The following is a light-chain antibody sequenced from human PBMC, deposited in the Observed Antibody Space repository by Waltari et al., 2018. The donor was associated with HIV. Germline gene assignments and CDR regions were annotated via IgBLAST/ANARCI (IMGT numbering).Light chain of an antibody. CDR2: GAS. J-gene: IGKJ1*01. Sequence: IVLTQSPRNLSLSPGERATLYCRASQSVSSGYLAWYQQKPGQAPRFFMYGASSRATGIPDRFSGSGSGTDFTLTISRLEPEDFAVYYCQQYGSSPVTFGQGTKVEIK. CDR1: QSVSSGY. CDR3: QQYGSSPVT. V-gene: IGKV3-20*01.